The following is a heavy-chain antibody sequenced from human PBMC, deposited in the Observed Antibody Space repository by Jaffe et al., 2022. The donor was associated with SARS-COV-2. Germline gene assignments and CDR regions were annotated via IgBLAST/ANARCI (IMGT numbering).Heavy chain of an antibody. J-gene: IGHJ4*02. CDR1: GFTFSNYR. CDR3: LTDLVGGRNY. Sequence: EVQLVESGGGLVQPGGSLRLSCAASGFTFSNYRMHWVRQAPGKGLVWVSHINSDGSSTTYADSVKGRFTISRDNAKNTVYLQMSSLRAEETAVYFCLTDLVGGRNYWGQGTLVTVSS. D-gene: IGHD1-26*01. CDR2: INSDGSST. V-gene: IGHV3-74*03.